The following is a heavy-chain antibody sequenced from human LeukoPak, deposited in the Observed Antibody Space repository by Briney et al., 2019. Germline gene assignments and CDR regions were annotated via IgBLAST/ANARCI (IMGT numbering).Heavy chain of an antibody. CDR3: AGASSRLLPQDDP. J-gene: IGHJ5*02. D-gene: IGHD6-13*01. V-gene: IGHV3-30-3*01. CDR2: MSYDGTNK. Sequence: GRSLRLSCVVSGFTVTGYSMHWVRQAPGKGLEWVAVMSYDGTNKYYADSVKGRFTISRDNSKNTLYLQMNSLRAEDTAVYYCAGASSRLLPQDDPWGQGTLVTVSS. CDR1: GFTVTGYS.